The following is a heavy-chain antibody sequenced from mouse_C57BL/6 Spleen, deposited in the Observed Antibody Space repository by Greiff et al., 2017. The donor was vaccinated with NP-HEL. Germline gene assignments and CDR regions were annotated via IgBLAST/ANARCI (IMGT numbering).Heavy chain of an antibody. CDR1: GFTFSSYA. CDR3: ARFDYWYFDV. J-gene: IGHJ1*03. Sequence: EVQVVESGGGLVKPGGSLKLSCAASGFTFSSYAMSWVRQTPEKRLEWVATISDGGSYTYYPDNVKGRFTISRDNAKNNLYLQMSHLKSEDTAMYYCARFDYWYFDVWGTGTTVTVSS. CDR2: ISDGGSYT. V-gene: IGHV5-4*01.